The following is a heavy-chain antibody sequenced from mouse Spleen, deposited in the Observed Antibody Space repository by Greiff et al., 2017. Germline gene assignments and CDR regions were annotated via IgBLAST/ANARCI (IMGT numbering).Heavy chain of an antibody. V-gene: IGHV5-9-3*01. J-gene: IGHJ1*01. CDR3: AREYFDV. Sequence: EVQRVESGGGLVKPGGSLKLSCAASGFTFSSYAMSWVRQTPEKRLEWVATISSGGSYTYYPDSVKGRFTISRDNAKNTLYLQMSSLRSEDTAMYYCAREYFDVWGAGTTVTVSS. CDR2: ISSGGSYT. CDR1: GFTFSSYA.